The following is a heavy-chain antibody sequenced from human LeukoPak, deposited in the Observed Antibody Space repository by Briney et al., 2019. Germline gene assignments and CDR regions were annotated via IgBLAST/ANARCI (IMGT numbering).Heavy chain of an antibody. J-gene: IGHJ6*02. Sequence: SETLSLTCTVSGGSISSYFWNWIRQPPGGGLEWIGYIYYTGSTKYNPSLKGRVFISVDTSKNQFSLKVSSVTAADTAVYYCARTSIGGYYYGMDVWGQGTTVTVSS. CDR3: ARTSIGGYYYGMDV. V-gene: IGHV4-59*01. CDR1: GGSISSYF. D-gene: IGHD3-3*01. CDR2: IYYTGST.